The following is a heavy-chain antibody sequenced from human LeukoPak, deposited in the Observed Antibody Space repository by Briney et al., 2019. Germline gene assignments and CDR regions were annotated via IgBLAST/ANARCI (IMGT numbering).Heavy chain of an antibody. CDR1: GGSISSYY. D-gene: IGHD5-12*01. CDR2: IYYSGST. CDR3: ARHADSGYDFYYYYYMDV. J-gene: IGHJ6*03. Sequence: PSETLSLTCTVSGGSISSYYWSWIRQPPGKGLEWIGYIYYSGSTSYNPSLKSRVTISVDTSKNQFSLKLSSVTAADTAVYYCARHADSGYDFYYYYYMDVWGKGTTVTASS. V-gene: IGHV4-59*08.